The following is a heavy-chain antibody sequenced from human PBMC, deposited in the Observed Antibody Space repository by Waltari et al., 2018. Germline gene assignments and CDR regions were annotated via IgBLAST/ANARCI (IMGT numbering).Heavy chain of an antibody. CDR3: GRGSSWYFYMDV. Sequence: QVQLVESGGGVVQPGRSLRLSCAASGFTFSSYAMHWVRQAPGKGLEWVAVISYDGSNKYYADSVKGRFTISRDNSKNTLYLQMNSLRAEDTAVYYCGRGSSWYFYMDVWGKGTTVTVSS. J-gene: IGHJ6*03. CDR2: ISYDGSNK. CDR1: GFTFSSYA. D-gene: IGHD6-13*01. V-gene: IGHV3-30-3*01.